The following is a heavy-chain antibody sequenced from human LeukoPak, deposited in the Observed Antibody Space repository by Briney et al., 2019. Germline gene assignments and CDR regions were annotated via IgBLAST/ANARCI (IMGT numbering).Heavy chain of an antibody. Sequence: GGSLRLSCAASGFIFSNYYMHWVRQAPGKGLVWVSHINGDGSDVNYADSVKGRFTISRDNAKNTLYLQMNSLRVEDTALYYCGRGKSPAAVDDWGQGTLVTVPS. CDR3: GRGKSPAAVDD. J-gene: IGHJ4*02. V-gene: IGHV3-74*01. CDR2: INGDGSDV. CDR1: GFIFSNYY. D-gene: IGHD2-2*01.